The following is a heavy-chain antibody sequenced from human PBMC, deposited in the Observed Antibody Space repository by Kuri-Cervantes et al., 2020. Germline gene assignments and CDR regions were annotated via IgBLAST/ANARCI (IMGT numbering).Heavy chain of an antibody. D-gene: IGHD3-22*01. J-gene: IGHJ5*02. CDR3: ERDRPYDSSGYYHWFDP. CDR1: GGSISSSSYY. Sequence: SETLSLTCTVPGGSISSSSYYWGWIRQPPGEGLEWIGSIYYSGSTYYNPSLKSRVTISVDTSKNQFSLKLSSVTAADTAVYYCERDRPYDSSGYYHWFDPWGQGTLVTVSS. V-gene: IGHV4-39*02. CDR2: IYYSGST.